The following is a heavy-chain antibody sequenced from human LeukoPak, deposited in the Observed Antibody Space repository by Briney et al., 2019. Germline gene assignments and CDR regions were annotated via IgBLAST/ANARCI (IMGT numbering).Heavy chain of an antibody. D-gene: IGHD2-2*01. V-gene: IGHV4-39*07. CDR2: IYYSGST. Sequence: SETLSLTCTVSGGSISSSSYYWGWIRQPPGKGLEWIGSIYYSGSTYYNPSLKSRVTISVDTSKNQFSLKLSSVTAADTAVYYCARGPRHCSSTSCYSPFDYWGQGTLVTVSS. CDR1: GGSISSSSYY. CDR3: ARGPRHCSSTSCYSPFDY. J-gene: IGHJ4*02.